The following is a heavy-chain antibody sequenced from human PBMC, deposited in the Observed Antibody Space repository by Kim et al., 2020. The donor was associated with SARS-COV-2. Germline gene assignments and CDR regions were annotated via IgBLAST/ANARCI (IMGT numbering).Heavy chain of an antibody. D-gene: IGHD3-9*01. J-gene: IGHJ4*02. CDR1: GGSISSGGYY. V-gene: IGHV4-31*03. CDR2: IYYSGST. Sequence: SETLSLTCTVSGGSISSGGYYWSWIRQHPGKGLEWIGYIYYSGSTYYNPSLKSRVTISVDTSKNQFSLKLSSVTAADTAVYYCARVDYDILTDNWDYFDYWGQGTLVTVSS. CDR3: ARVDYDILTDNWDYFDY.